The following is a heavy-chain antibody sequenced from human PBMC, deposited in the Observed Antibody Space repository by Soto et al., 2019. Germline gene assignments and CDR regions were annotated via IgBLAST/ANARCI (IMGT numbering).Heavy chain of an antibody. V-gene: IGHV1-69*13. CDR1: GGTFSSYA. J-gene: IGHJ6*02. CDR2: IIPIFGTA. CDR3: ARGERNNDFWSGYTGYYYYGMDV. Sequence: SVKVSCKASGGTFSSYAISWVRQAPGQGLEWMGGIIPIFGTANYAQKFQGRVTITADESTSTAYMELSSLRSEDTAVYYCARGERNNDFWSGYTGYYYYGMDVWGQGTTVTV. D-gene: IGHD3-3*01.